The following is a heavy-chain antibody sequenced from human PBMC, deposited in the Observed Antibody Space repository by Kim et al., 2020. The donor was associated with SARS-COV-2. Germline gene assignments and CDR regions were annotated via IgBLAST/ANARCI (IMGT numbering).Heavy chain of an antibody. CDR2: ISSSSSYI. CDR3: ARALHYSNKPYGMDV. Sequence: GGYLRLSCAASGFTFSSYSMNWVRQAPGKGLEWVSSISSSSSYIYYADSVKGRFTISRDNAKNSLYLQMNSLRAEDTAVYYCARALHYSNKPYGMDVWGQGTTVTVSS. D-gene: IGHD4-4*01. CDR1: GFTFSSYS. V-gene: IGHV3-21*01. J-gene: IGHJ6*02.